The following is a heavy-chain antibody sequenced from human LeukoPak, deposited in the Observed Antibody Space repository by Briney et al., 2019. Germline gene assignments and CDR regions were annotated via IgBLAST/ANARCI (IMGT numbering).Heavy chain of an antibody. V-gene: IGHV3-30*02. CDR3: ARDAVTIFGVAQARGVETLNWFDP. CDR2: IRYDGSNK. Sequence: GGSLRLSCAASGFTFSSYGMHWVRQAPGKGLEWVAFIRYDGSNKYYADSVKGRFTISRDNSKNTLYLQMNSLRAEDTAVYYCARDAVTIFGVAQARGVETLNWFDPWGQGTLVTVSS. CDR1: GFTFSSYG. D-gene: IGHD3-3*01. J-gene: IGHJ5*02.